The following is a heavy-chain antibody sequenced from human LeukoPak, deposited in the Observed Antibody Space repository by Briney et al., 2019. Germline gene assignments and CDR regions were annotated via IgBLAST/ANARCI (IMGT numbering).Heavy chain of an antibody. V-gene: IGHV4-34*01. J-gene: IGHJ5*02. CDR2: INHSGST. CDR3: ARGELRDWFDP. D-gene: IGHD2-21*01. CDR1: GGSFSGYY. Sequence: SETLSLTCAVYGGSFSGYYWSWIRQPPGKGLEWIGEINHSGSTNYNPSLKSRVTISVDTSKNQFSLKLSSVTAADTAVYYCARGELRDWFDPWGQGTLVTVSS.